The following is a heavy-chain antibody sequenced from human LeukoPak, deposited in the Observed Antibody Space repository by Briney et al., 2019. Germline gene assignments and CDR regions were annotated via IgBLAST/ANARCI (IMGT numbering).Heavy chain of an antibody. Sequence: GGSLRLSCVTSGFTFSNHAMHWVRQGPGKGLEWVAVISDDGSSKFYADSVKGRFTISRDNSKNTLYLQMNSLRAEDTAVYYCARETMDTAMVLYFDYWGQGTLVTVSS. V-gene: IGHV3-30*04. CDR3: ARETMDTAMVLYFDY. D-gene: IGHD5-18*01. CDR1: GFTFSNHA. CDR2: ISDDGSSK. J-gene: IGHJ4*02.